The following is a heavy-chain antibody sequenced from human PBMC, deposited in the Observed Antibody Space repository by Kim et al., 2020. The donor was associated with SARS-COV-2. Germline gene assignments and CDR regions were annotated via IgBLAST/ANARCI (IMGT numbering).Heavy chain of an antibody. Sequence: SETLSLTCAVYGGSFSGYYWSWIRQPPGKGLEWIGEINHSGSTNYNPSLKSRVTISVDTSKNQFSLKLSSVTAADTAVYYCARDEEDGYNRIFDYWGQGTLVTVSS. CDR3: ARDEEDGYNRIFDY. J-gene: IGHJ4*02. V-gene: IGHV4-34*01. D-gene: IGHD5-12*01. CDR1: GGSFSGYY. CDR2: INHSGST.